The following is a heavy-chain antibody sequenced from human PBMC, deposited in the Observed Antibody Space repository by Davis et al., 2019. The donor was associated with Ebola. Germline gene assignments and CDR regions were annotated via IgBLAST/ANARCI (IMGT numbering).Heavy chain of an antibody. V-gene: IGHV1-18*01. Sequence: ASVKVSCKTSGYTFTSYGITWVRQAPGQGLEWMGWSSAYNGNTHYAQKFQDRVTMTTDTSTSTANMELRSLRYDDTAVYYCARDVVGATAFDYWGQGTLVTVSS. CDR2: SSAYNGNT. CDR1: GYTFTSYG. J-gene: IGHJ4*02. CDR3: ARDVVGATAFDY. D-gene: IGHD1-26*01.